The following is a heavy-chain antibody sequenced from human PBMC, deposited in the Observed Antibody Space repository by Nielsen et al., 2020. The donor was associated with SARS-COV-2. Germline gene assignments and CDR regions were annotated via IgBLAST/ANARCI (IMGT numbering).Heavy chain of an antibody. Sequence: SETLSLTCTVDGGSFSGFYWSWFRQAPGKGLEWIGEISHSGVTNYNSSLKSRVTMSLDTSKTHFSLELSSVTAADTAVYYCARDRWQQLVPTYWGQGTLVTVSS. V-gene: IGHV4-34*01. J-gene: IGHJ4*02. CDR2: ISHSGVT. CDR1: GGSFSGFY. D-gene: IGHD6-13*01. CDR3: ARDRWQQLVPTY.